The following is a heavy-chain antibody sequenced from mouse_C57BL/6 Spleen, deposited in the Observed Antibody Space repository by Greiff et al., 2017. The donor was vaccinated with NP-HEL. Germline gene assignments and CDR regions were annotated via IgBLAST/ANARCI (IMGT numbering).Heavy chain of an antibody. D-gene: IGHD2-4*01. CDR3: ERRIPIYYDYDEGFAY. Sequence: EVMLVESGGDLVKPGGSLKLSCAASGFTFSSYGMSWVRQTPDKRLEWVATISSGGSYTYYPDSVKGRFTISRDNAKNTLYLQMSSLKSEDTAMYYCERRIPIYYDYDEGFAYWGQAALVTVSA. CDR1: GFTFSSYG. J-gene: IGHJ3*01. V-gene: IGHV5-6*02. CDR2: ISSGGSYT.